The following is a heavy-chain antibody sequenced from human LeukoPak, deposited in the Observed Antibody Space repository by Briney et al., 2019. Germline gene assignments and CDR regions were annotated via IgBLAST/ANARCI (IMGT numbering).Heavy chain of an antibody. CDR1: GFTFSSYA. V-gene: IGHV3-30*04. D-gene: IGHD1-1*01. CDR2: ISYDGSNK. Sequence: GGSLRLSCAASGFTFSSYAMHWVRQAPGRGLEWVAVISYDGSNKYYADSVKGRFTISRDNSKNTLYLQMNSLRAEDTAECYCARDPLGTRPGFDYWGQGTLVTVSS. J-gene: IGHJ4*02. CDR3: ARDPLGTRPGFDY.